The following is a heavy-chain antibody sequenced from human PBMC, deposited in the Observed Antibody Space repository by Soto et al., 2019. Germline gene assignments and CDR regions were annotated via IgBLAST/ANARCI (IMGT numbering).Heavy chain of an antibody. Sequence: QVQLQESGPGLVKPSQTLSLTCTVSGGSISSGGYYWSWIRQHPGKGLEWIGYIYYSGSTYYNPSLKRRVTISVDTAKNQVSLKRSSVTAADTAVYCCARGGLGYCSGGSCYSAELCRYYYGMDVWGQGTTVTVSS. CDR2: IYYSGST. CDR1: GGSISSGGYY. V-gene: IGHV4-31*03. CDR3: ARGGLGYCSGGSCYSAELCRYYYGMDV. J-gene: IGHJ6*02. D-gene: IGHD2-15*01.